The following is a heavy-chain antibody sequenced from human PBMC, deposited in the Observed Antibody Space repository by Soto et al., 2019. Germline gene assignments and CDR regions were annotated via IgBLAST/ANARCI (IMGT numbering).Heavy chain of an antibody. D-gene: IGHD3-22*01. Sequence: QIASQESGPTVVKPTQTLTLTCTFSGFSLTTTGVGVGWIRHAPRKALEWLAMVYWNDERRYSPSLKSRLTITQDTSKNQVVLTMTYMDPVDTATYFCAHYDSSGYFSHFDSWGQGTLVTVSS. CDR2: VYWNDER. CDR3: AHYDSSGYFSHFDS. J-gene: IGHJ4*02. CDR1: GFSLTTTGVG. V-gene: IGHV2-5*01.